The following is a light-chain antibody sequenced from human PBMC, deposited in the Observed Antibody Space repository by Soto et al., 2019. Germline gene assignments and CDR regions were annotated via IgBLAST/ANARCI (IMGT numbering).Light chain of an antibody. Sequence: DIQMTQSPSSLSASVGDRVTITCRASQSISSYLNWYQHKPGKAPKLLIYAASSLQTGVPSRFSGSRSGTDFALTISSLQRDDFATYYCQQTDSFPRTFGQGPKVDI. J-gene: IGKJ1*01. CDR2: AAS. CDR1: QSISSY. CDR3: QQTDSFPRT. V-gene: IGKV1-39*01.